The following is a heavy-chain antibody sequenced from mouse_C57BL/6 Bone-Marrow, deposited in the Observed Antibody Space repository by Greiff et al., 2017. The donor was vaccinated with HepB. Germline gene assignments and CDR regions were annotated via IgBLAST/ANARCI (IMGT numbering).Heavy chain of an antibody. CDR1: GFTFSSYA. CDR2: ISDGGSYT. CDR3: ARNYYGSSLYAMDY. D-gene: IGHD1-1*01. Sequence: EVQGVESGGGLVKPGGSLKLSCAASGFTFSSYAMSWVRQTPEKRLEWVATISDGGSYTYYPDTVKGRFTISRDNAKNNLYLQMSHLKSEDTAMYYCARNYYGSSLYAMDYWGQGTSVTVSS. J-gene: IGHJ4*01. V-gene: IGHV5-4*01.